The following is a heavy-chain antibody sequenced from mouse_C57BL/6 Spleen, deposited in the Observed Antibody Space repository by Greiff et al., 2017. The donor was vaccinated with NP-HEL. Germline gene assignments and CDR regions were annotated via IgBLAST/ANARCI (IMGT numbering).Heavy chain of an antibody. J-gene: IGHJ1*03. CDR3: ARWDTVVATGGYWYFDV. V-gene: IGHV1-69*01. D-gene: IGHD1-1*01. CDR2: IDPSDSYT. CDR1: GYTFTSYW. Sequence: QVQLQQPGAELVMPGASVKLSCKASGYTFTSYWMPWVKQRPGQGLEWIGEIDPSDSYTNYNQKFKGKSTLTVDKSSSTAYMHLRSLTSEDSAVYYCARWDTVVATGGYWYFDVWGTGTTVTVSS.